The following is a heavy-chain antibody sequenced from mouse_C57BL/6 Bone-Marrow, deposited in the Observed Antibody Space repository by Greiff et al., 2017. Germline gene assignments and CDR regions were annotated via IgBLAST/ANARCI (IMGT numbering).Heavy chain of an antibody. CDR1: GFTFSSYG. V-gene: IGHV5-6*01. J-gene: IGHJ3*01. Sequence: EVQGVESGGDLVKPGGSLKLSCEASGFTFSSYGMSWVRQTPDKRLEWVATISSGSSYTYYPDSVKGRFTISRDNAKNTLYLQMSSLKSEDTAMYYCARGKAAQIAYWGQGTLVTVSA. CDR3: ARGKAAQIAY. CDR2: ISSGSSYT. D-gene: IGHD3-2*02.